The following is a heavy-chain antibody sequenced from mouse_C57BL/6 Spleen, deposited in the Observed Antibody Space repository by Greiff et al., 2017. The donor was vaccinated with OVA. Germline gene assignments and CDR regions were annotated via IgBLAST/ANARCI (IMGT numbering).Heavy chain of an antibody. D-gene: IGHD2-5*01. Sequence: VQLQQSGPELVKPGASVKIPCKAFGYTFTDYNMSWVKQSHGKSLEWIGDINPNNGGTIYNQKFKGQSTLTVDKSSSTAYMELRSLTSEDTAVYYCARAPYSNYAYYYARDYWGQGTSVTVSS. V-gene: IGHV1-18*01. J-gene: IGHJ4*01. CDR1: GYTFTDYN. CDR2: INPNNGGT. CDR3: ARAPYSNYAYYYARDY.